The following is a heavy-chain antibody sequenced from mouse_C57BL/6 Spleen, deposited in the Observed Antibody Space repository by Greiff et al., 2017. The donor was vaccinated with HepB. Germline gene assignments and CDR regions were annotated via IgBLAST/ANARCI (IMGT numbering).Heavy chain of an antibody. CDR1: GFTFSSYA. CDR2: ISDGGSYT. Sequence: EVQGVESGGGLVKPGGSLKLSCAASGFTFSSYAMSWVRQTPEKRLEWVATISDGGSYTYYPDNVKGRFTISRDNAKNNLYLQMSHLKSEDTAMYYCARVYSNSGSYFDYWGQGTTLTVSS. CDR3: ARVYSNSGSYFDY. V-gene: IGHV5-4*01. J-gene: IGHJ2*01. D-gene: IGHD2-5*01.